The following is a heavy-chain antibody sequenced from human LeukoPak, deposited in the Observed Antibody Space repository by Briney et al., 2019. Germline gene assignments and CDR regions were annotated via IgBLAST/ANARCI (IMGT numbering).Heavy chain of an antibody. D-gene: IGHD1-26*01. Sequence: PSETLSLTCTVSGGSISSYYWSWIRQPPGKGLEWIGYIYYSGSTNYNPSLKSRVTISVDTSKNQFSLKLTSMTAADTAVYYCARVPRSNSPSRYYYYYMDVWGKGTTVTVSS. CDR2: IYYSGST. J-gene: IGHJ6*03. V-gene: IGHV4-59*01. CDR3: ARVPRSNSPSRYYYYYMDV. CDR1: GGSISSYY.